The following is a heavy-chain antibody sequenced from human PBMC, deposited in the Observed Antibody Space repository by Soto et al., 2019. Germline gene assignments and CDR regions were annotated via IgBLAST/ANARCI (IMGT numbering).Heavy chain of an antibody. CDR1: GGSFINHY. D-gene: IGHD3-9*01. Sequence: QVQLQQWGAGLLKPSETLSLTCAVYGGSFINHYWSWIRQPPGKGLEWIGEINHIGITNYNPSLKRRVILSVDTFKKQFSLKLSSVAAADTAVYYCARGDILIGSRNWFDPWGQGTLVTVSS. J-gene: IGHJ5*02. CDR3: ARGDILIGSRNWFDP. CDR2: INHIGIT. V-gene: IGHV4-34*01.